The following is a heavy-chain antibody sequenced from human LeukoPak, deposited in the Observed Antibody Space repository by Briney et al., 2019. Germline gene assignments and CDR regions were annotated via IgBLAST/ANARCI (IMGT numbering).Heavy chain of an antibody. CDR1: GYTFTSYG. CDR2: ISAYNGNT. V-gene: IGHV1-18*01. J-gene: IGHJ4*02. CDR3: ARDYYYDSSGYYYELLY. Sequence: ASVKVSCKASGYTFTSYGISWVRQAPGQGLEWMGWISAYNGNTNYAQKLQGRVTMTTDTSTSTAYMELRSLRSDDTVVYYCARDYYYDSSGYYYELLYWGQGTLVTVSS. D-gene: IGHD3-22*01.